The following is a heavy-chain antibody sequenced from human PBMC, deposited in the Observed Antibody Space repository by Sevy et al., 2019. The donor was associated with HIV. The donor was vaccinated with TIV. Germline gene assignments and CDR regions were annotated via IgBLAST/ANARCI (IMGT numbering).Heavy chain of an antibody. V-gene: IGHV4-59*01. CDR2: IYFTGNT. D-gene: IGHD1-1*01. CDR1: GGSISSYF. CDR3: ARDSTTRPRVLDY. Sequence: SETLSLTCSVSGGSISSYFWTWVRQSPGKGLEWIGNIYFTGNTDYSPALQRRVILSLDTSKSQFSLTLKSVTAADTAIYFCARDSTTRPRVLDYWGQGTLVTVSS. J-gene: IGHJ4*02.